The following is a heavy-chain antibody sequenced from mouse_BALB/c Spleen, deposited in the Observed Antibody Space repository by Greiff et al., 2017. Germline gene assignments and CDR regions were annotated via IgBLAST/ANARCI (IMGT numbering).Heavy chain of an antibody. CDR2: ISSGSSTI. CDR3: ARFRYYSDY. Sequence: EVQVVESGGGLVQPGGSRKLSCAASGFTFSSFGMHWVRQAPEKGLEWVAYISSGSSTIYYADTVKGRFTISRDNPKNTLFLQMTSLRSEDTAMYYCARFRYYSDYGGQGTTLTVS. CDR1: GFTFSSFG. V-gene: IGHV5-17*02. J-gene: IGHJ2*01.